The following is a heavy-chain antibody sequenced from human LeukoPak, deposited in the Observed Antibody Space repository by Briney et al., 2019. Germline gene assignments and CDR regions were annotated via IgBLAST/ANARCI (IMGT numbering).Heavy chain of an antibody. CDR1: GDSVSSSNYY. D-gene: IGHD1-26*01. J-gene: IGHJ5*02. CDR2: LYYDGRT. CDR3: ARRRGKWDVYWFDP. Sequence: IPSETLSLTCTVFGDSVSSSNYYWAWFRQPPGKGLDWIGSLYYDGRTYYSPSLESRVTVSVDTSKNQFALKLTSVTAADTAVYYCARRRGKWDVYWFDPWGPGTLVTVSS. V-gene: IGHV4-39*01.